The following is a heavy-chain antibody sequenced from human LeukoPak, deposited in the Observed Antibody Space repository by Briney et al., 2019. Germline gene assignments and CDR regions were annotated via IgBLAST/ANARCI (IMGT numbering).Heavy chain of an antibody. V-gene: IGHV3-30-3*01. CDR3: ASISIAAAGTSPDY. J-gene: IGHJ4*02. Sequence: GGSLRLSCAASRFTFNSYAMSWVRQAPGKGLEWVAVISYDGSNKYYADSVKGRFTISRDNSKNTLYLQMNSLRAEDTAVYYCASISIAAAGTSPDYWGQGTLVTVSS. CDR1: RFTFNSYA. D-gene: IGHD6-13*01. CDR2: ISYDGSNK.